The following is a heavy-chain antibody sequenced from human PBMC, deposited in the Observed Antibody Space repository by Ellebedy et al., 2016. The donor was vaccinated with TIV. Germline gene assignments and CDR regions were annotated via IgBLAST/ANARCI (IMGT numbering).Heavy chain of an antibody. J-gene: IGHJ6*02. Sequence: MPGGSLRLSCTVSGGSISSYYWSWIRQPPGKGLEWIGYIYYSGSTNYNPSLKSRVTISVDTSKNQFSLKLSSVTAADTAVYYCARLRYFDSYYYGMDVWGQGTTVTVSS. CDR3: ARLRYFDSYYYGMDV. CDR1: GGSISSYY. CDR2: IYYSGST. D-gene: IGHD3-9*01. V-gene: IGHV4-59*01.